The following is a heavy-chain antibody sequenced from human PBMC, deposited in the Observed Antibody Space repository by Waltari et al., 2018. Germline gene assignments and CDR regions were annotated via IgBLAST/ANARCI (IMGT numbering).Heavy chain of an antibody. CDR1: GFSFDTHA. J-gene: IGHJ4*02. D-gene: IGHD6-13*01. CDR3: AKGGEEYSSSWLSDY. Sequence: EVQLLESGGGLVPPGGSLRLSCAASGFSFDTHAMTWVRQAPGQGLKWVSTSSRSSAGTYYADSVKGRFTISRDKSKNTLYLQMNSLRAEDTAVYYCAKGGEEYSSSWLSDYWGQGTLVTVSS. CDR2: SSRSSAGT. V-gene: IGHV3-23*01.